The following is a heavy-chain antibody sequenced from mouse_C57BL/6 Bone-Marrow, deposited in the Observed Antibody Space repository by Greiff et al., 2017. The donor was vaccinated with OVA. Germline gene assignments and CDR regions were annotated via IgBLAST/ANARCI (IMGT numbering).Heavy chain of an antibody. D-gene: IGHD4-1*01. Sequence: EVKLVESGGGLVKPGGSLKLSCAASGFTFSSYAMSWVRQTPEKRLEWVATISDGGSYTYYPDNVKGRFTISRDNAKNNLYLQMSHLKSEDTAMYYCARDPAGAWFAYWGQGTLVTVSA. CDR3: ARDPAGAWFAY. J-gene: IGHJ3*01. CDR1: GFTFSSYA. V-gene: IGHV5-4*01. CDR2: ISDGGSYT.